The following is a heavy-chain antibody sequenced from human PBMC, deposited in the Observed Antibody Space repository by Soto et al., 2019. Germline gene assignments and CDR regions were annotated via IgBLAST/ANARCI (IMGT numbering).Heavy chain of an antibody. CDR2: ISGSGTTA. CDR3: TRGYYGPDY. J-gene: IGHJ4*02. D-gene: IGHD3-10*01. V-gene: IGHV3-23*01. CDR1: GFVFSSYA. Sequence: GGSLRLSCAASGFVFSSYAMSWVRQAPGKGLEWVSAISGSGTTAYYADSVKGRFIFSRDNPKNTMYLQMNSLRAEDTAVYYCTRGYYGPDYWGQGTLVTVSS.